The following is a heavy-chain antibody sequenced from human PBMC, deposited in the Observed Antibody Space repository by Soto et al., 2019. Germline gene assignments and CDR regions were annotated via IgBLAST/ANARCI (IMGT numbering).Heavy chain of an antibody. CDR1: GGTFSSYA. CDR3: ARRGYYYDSSGYYQDYYYYYGMDV. CDR2: IIPIFGTA. J-gene: IGHJ6*02. D-gene: IGHD3-22*01. V-gene: IGHV1-69*13. Sequence: ASVKVSCKASGGTFSSYAISWVRQAPGQGLEWMGGIIPIFGTANYAQKFQGRVTITADESTSTAYMELSSLRSEDTAVYYYARRGYYYDSSGYYQDYYYYYGMDVWGQGTTVTVSS.